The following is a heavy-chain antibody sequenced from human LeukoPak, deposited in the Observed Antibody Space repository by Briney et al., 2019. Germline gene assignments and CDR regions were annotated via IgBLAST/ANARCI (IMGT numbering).Heavy chain of an antibody. CDR2: ISGSGGNT. Sequence: GGSLRLSCAASGFTFSDYAMSWVRQAPGKGLEWVSAISGSGGNTYYADSVRGRFTISRDKSKNTLFLQMNSLGAEDTAVYYCARGYASGTYYSDYWGQGTLVTVSS. J-gene: IGHJ4*02. V-gene: IGHV3-23*01. CDR1: GFTFSDYA. CDR3: ARGYASGTYYSDY. D-gene: IGHD3-10*01.